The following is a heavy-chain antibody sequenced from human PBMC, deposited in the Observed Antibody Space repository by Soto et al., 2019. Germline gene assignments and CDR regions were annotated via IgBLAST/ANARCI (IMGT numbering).Heavy chain of an antibody. CDR3: AKGVITNGMDV. J-gene: IGHJ6*02. Sequence: GGSLRLSCAASGFTFSSYGMHWVRQAPGKGLEWVAVISYDGSSKYYADSVKGRFTISRDNSKNTLYLQMNSLRAEDTAVYYCAKGVITNGMDVWGQGTTVTVSS. CDR1: GFTFSSYG. V-gene: IGHV3-30*18. D-gene: IGHD3-10*01. CDR2: ISYDGSSK.